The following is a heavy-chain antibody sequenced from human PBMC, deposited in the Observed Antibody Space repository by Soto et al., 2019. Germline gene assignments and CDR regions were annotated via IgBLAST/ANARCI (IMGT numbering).Heavy chain of an antibody. V-gene: IGHV4-39*01. CDR3: ARHLNLHDYIWGSYRLNWFDP. CDR2: IYYSGST. CDR1: GGSISSSSYY. J-gene: IGHJ5*02. D-gene: IGHD3-16*02. Sequence: SETLSLTCTVSGGSISSSSYYWGWIRQPPGKGLEWIGSIYYSGSTYYNPSLKSRVTISVDTSKNQFSLKLSSVTAADTAVYYCARHLNLHDYIWGSYRLNWFDPWGQGTLVTVSS.